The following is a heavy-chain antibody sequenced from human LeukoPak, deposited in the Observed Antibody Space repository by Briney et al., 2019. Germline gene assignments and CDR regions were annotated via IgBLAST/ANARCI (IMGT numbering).Heavy chain of an antibody. V-gene: IGHV4-4*07. J-gene: IGHJ4*02. Sequence: SETLSLTCTVSGGSISSYYWSWIRQPAGKGLEWIGRIYTSGSTNYNPSLKSRVTMSVDTSKNQFSLKLSSVTAADTAVYYCARDANYYDSSGYPKYYFDYGGQGTLVTVSS. CDR2: IYTSGST. CDR1: GGSISSYY. D-gene: IGHD3-22*01. CDR3: ARDANYYDSSGYPKYYFDY.